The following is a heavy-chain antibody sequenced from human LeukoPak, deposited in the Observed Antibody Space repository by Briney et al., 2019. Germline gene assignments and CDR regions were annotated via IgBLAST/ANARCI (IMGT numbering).Heavy chain of an antibody. Sequence: SETLSLTCAVYGGSFSGYYWSWIRQPPGKGLEWIGEINHRGSTNYNPSLKSRVTISVDTSKNQFSLKLSSVTAADTAVYYCARVDDSSGYGWFNPWGQGTLVTVSS. CDR2: INHRGST. J-gene: IGHJ5*02. CDR1: GGSFSGYY. D-gene: IGHD3-22*01. V-gene: IGHV4-34*01. CDR3: ARVDDSSGYGWFNP.